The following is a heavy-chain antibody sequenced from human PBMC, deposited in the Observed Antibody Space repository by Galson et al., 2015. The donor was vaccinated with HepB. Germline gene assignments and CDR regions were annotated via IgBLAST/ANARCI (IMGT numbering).Heavy chain of an antibody. CDR2: IKQDGSEK. CDR1: GFTFSSYW. CDR3: ARSSGRGIAAALPRGFDY. D-gene: IGHD6-13*01. V-gene: IGHV3-7*03. Sequence: SLRLSCAASGFTFSSYWMSWVRQAPGKGLEWVANIKQDGSEKYYVDSVKGRFTISRDNAKNSLYLQMNSLRAEDTAVYYCARSSGRGIAAALPRGFDYWGQGTLVTVSS. J-gene: IGHJ4*02.